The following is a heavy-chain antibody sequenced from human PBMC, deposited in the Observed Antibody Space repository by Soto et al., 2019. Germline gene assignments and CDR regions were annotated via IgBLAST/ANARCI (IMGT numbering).Heavy chain of an antibody. D-gene: IGHD2-2*01. Sequence: QVQLVQSGAEVKKPGSSVKVSCKASGGTFTSDSFSWVRQAPGQGLEWMGRVIPALDIADSAQKFRGRVTINADNSTSTVFMELSSLRPDDTALYYCAVDHPMPLRGPANRFDPWGPGPLVTVSS. V-gene: IGHV1-69*02. CDR2: VIPALDIA. J-gene: IGHJ5*02. CDR3: AVDHPMPLRGPANRFDP. CDR1: GGTFTSDS.